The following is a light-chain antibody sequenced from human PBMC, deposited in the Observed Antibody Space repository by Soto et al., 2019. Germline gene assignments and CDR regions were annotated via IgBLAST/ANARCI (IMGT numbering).Light chain of an antibody. V-gene: IGLV1-40*01. CDR2: GNS. CDR1: SSNIGAGYD. J-gene: IGLJ2*01. Sequence: QSALTQPPSVSGAPGQRVTISCTGSSSNIGAGYDVHWYQQLPGTAPKLLIYGNSNRPSGVPDRFSGSKSGTSASLAITGLQAEDEADYYCQSYDSSLSALIGGGTKVTVL. CDR3: QSYDSSLSAL.